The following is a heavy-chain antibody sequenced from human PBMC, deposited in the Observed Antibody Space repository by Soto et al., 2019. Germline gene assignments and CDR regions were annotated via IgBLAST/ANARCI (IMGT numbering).Heavy chain of an antibody. D-gene: IGHD2-2*02. CDR2: IYSSGSA. CDR1: GGSISSFSYS. V-gene: IGHV4-39*01. Sequence: PSETLSLTCTVSGGSISSFSYSWGWIRQSPGKGLEWIGNIYSSGSASYNPSLKSRVTISVDTSKSQFSLKLSSVTAADTAIYYCARRARLVVPADIYYYYYMDVWGKGTTVTVSS. CDR3: ARRARLVVPADIYYYYYMDV. J-gene: IGHJ6*03.